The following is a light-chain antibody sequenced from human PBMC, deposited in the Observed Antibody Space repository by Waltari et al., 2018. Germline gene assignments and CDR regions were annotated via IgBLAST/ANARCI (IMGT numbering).Light chain of an antibody. V-gene: IGLV3-19*01. CDR2: DKD. CDR3: HSRDASGVGGA. J-gene: IGLJ2*01. Sequence: TQDPAVSVALGQTVSLTCQGDSLRTYYASWYQQRPGQAPVLVTYDKDSRPSGVPDRFSASSSDNTASLTITGAQAEDEAYYYCHSRDASGVGGAFGGGTKLTVL. CDR1: SLRTYY.